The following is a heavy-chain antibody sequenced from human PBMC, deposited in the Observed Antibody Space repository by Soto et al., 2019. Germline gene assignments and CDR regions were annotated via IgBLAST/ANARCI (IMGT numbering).Heavy chain of an antibody. CDR3: ARGGYSSSWRFDY. D-gene: IGHD6-13*01. J-gene: IGHJ4*02. CDR2: IVPFIDTA. CDR1: GGTFSSYA. Sequence: QVQLVQSGAEVKKPGSSVKVSCKASGGTFSSYAFSWVRQAPGQGLEWMGGIVPFIDTANFAQKFQGRVTITADKSTSTADMELTSLTSEDTAVYYCARGGYSSSWRFDYWGQGTLVTVSS. V-gene: IGHV1-69*06.